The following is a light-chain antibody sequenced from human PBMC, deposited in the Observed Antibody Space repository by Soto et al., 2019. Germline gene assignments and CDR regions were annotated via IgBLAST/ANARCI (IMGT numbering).Light chain of an antibody. V-gene: IGLV2-14*01. CDR2: DVS. CDR3: SSYTSSSTYV. CDR1: SNDVGGYNY. Sequence: QSALTQPASVSGSPGRSITISCTGTSNDVGGYNYVSWYQQHPGKAPKLMIYDVSNRPSGVSNRFSGSKSGNTASLTISGLQAEDEADYYCSSYTSSSTYVFGAWTKLTVL. J-gene: IGLJ1*01.